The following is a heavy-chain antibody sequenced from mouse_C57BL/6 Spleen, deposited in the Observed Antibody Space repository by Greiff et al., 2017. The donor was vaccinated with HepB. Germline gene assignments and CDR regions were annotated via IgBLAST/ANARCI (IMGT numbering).Heavy chain of an antibody. V-gene: IGHV5-4*01. CDR2: ISDGGSYT. CDR1: GFTFSSYA. CDR3: ARAGDYGTVFDY. Sequence: EVQGVESGGGLVKPGGSLKLSCAASGFTFSSYAMSWVRQTPEKRLEWVATISDGGSYTYYPDNVKGRFTISRDNAKNNLYLQMSHLKSEDTAMYYCARAGDYGTVFDYWGQGTTLTVSS. J-gene: IGHJ2*01. D-gene: IGHD1-1*01.